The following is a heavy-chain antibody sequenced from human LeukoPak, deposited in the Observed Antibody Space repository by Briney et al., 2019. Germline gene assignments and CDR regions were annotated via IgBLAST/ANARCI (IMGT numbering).Heavy chain of an antibody. D-gene: IGHD3-22*01. CDR3: ARGSLLRLYYYYGMDV. CDR1: GGSFSGYY. V-gene: IGHV4-34*01. Sequence: PSETLSLTCAVYGGSFSGYYWSWIRQPPGKGLEWIGEINRSGSTNYNPSLKSRVTISVDTSKNQFSLKLSSVTAADTAVYYCARGSLLRLYYYYGMDVWGQGTTVTVSS. CDR2: INRSGST. J-gene: IGHJ6*02.